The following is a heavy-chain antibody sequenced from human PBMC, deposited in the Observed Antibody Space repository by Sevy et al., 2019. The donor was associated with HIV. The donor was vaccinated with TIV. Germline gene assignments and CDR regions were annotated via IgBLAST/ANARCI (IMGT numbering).Heavy chain of an antibody. CDR2: INSDGSST. D-gene: IGHD3-3*01. J-gene: IGHJ5*02. CDR3: ARGNPFREWAPTHNWFDP. CDR1: GFTFSSYW. Sequence: GGSLRLSCAASGFTFSSYWMRWVRQAPGKGLVWVSRINSDGSSTSYADSVKGRFTISRDNAKNTLYLQMNSLRAEDTAVYYCARGNPFREWAPTHNWFDPWGQGTLVTVSS. V-gene: IGHV3-74*01.